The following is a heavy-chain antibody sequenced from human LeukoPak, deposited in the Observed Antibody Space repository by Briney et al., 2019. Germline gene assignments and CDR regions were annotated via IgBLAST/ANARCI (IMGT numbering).Heavy chain of an antibody. CDR3: ARGYRSSTSCYTFDY. D-gene: IGHD2-2*02. V-gene: IGHV4-34*01. Sequence: ETLSLTCAVYGGSFSGYYWSWIRQPPGKGLEWIGEINHSGSTNYNPSLKSRVTISVDTSKNQFSLTLSSVTAGDTAVYNCARGYRSSTSCYTFDYWGQGTWSPSPQ. CDR2: INHSGST. CDR1: GGSFSGYY. J-gene: IGHJ4*02.